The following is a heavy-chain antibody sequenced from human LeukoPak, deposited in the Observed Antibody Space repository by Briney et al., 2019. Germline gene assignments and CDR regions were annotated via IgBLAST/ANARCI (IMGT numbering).Heavy chain of an antibody. D-gene: IGHD6-19*01. CDR3: ARCRYSSGWYEKYYYYMDV. Sequence: ASVKVSCKASGYTFTSYGISWVRQAPGQGLEWMGWISAYNGNTNYAQKLQGRVTMTTDTSTSTAYMELRSLRSDDTAVYYCARCRYSSGWYEKYYYYMDVWGKGTTVTVSS. CDR2: ISAYNGNT. J-gene: IGHJ6*03. V-gene: IGHV1-18*01. CDR1: GYTFTSYG.